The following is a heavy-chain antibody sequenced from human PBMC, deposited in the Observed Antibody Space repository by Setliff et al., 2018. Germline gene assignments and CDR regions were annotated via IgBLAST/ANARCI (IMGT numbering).Heavy chain of an antibody. V-gene: IGHV3-74*01. CDR1: GFTFSSYW. CDR2: INSDGSST. J-gene: IGHJ4*02. CDR3: AKGTTSSTIFGVGSFDY. Sequence: GGSLRLSCAASGFTFSSYWMHWVRQVPGKGLVWVSRINSDGSSTSYADSVKGRFTISRDNAKNTLFLQMNSLRVEDTAVYYCAKGTTSSTIFGVGSFDYWGQGTLVTVSS. D-gene: IGHD3-3*01.